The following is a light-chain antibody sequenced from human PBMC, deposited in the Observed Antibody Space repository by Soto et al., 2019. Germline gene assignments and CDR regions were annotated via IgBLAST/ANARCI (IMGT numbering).Light chain of an antibody. CDR3: SSYTTTTRL. Sequence: QSALTQRASVSGSPGQSITISCTGTSSDIGSNNYVSWFQQRPGKAPTLIIYEVSIRPSGVSTHFSGSKSGNTASLTISGLLPEDEAEYYCSSYTTTTRLFGGGTKLTVL. CDR2: EVS. CDR1: SSDIGSNNY. J-gene: IGLJ3*02. V-gene: IGLV2-14*01.